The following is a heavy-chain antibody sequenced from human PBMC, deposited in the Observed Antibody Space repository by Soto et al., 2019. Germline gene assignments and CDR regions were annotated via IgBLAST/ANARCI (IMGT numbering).Heavy chain of an antibody. Sequence: EVQLEESGGGLVKPGGSLRLSCVDSEFTFSSYSMNWVRQAPGKGLEWVSSISSRSTVIFYADSLKGRFTIFRDNAKNSLYLQMNSLSVEDTAVYSCVRGGRGYTRDDVFDVWGQGTMVTVSS. CDR3: VRGGRGYTRDDVFDV. D-gene: IGHD6-25*01. J-gene: IGHJ3*01. V-gene: IGHV3-21*06. CDR2: ISSRSTVI. CDR1: EFTFSSYS.